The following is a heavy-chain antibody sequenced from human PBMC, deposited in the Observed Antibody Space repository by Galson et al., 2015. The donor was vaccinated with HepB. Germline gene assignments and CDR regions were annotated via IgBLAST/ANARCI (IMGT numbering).Heavy chain of an antibody. Sequence: SVKVSCKASGYNFRGFEINWVRQAPGQGLEWMGRISPYNGDTTYAHSLQGRLTLTTYTSTTTAYMELRSLRSDDAAVYYCASEGPRGGYNGYWGQGTLVTVSS. CDR1: GYNFRGFE. CDR2: ISPYNGDT. J-gene: IGHJ4*02. V-gene: IGHV1-18*01. D-gene: IGHD5-24*01. CDR3: ASEGPRGGYNGY.